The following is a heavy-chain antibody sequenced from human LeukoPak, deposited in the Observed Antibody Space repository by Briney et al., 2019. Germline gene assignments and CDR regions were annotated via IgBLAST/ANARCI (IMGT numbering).Heavy chain of an antibody. D-gene: IGHD1-26*01. Sequence: GGSLRLSCAASGFTFSNAWMSWVRQAPGKGLEWVGRIKSKTDGGTTDYAAPVKGRFTISRDDSKNTLYLQMNSLKTEDTAVYYCTTEVFSGELQTVARFDPWGQGTLVTVSS. V-gene: IGHV3-15*01. J-gene: IGHJ5*02. CDR1: GFTFSNAW. CDR2: IKSKTDGGTT. CDR3: TTEVFSGELQTVARFDP.